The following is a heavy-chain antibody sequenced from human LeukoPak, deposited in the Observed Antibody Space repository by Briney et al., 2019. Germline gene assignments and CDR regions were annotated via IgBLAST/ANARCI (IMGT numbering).Heavy chain of an antibody. CDR3: ASLRSYTGNYPYPYYYSGLNV. J-gene: IGHJ6*02. CDR2: IKQDGTEN. CDR1: GLTFNRFW. V-gene: IGHV3-7*01. Sequence: GGSLRLSCAASGLTFNRFWMTWVRQAPGKGLEWVANIKQDGTENYYVDSVRGRFTVSRDNAKNSLYLQMNSLRAGDTAVYYCASLRSYTGNYPYPYYYSGLNVWGQGTTVTVSS. D-gene: IGHD1-1*01.